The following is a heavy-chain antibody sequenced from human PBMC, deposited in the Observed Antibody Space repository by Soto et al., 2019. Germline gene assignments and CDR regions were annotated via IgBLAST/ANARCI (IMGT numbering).Heavy chain of an antibody. CDR2: IYSSGTT. CDR1: GGSIRSYY. D-gene: IGHD1-1*01. Sequence: SETLSLTCSVSGGSIRSYYWSWIRQPPGKGLEWIGYIYSSGTTNYNPSLQSRVTISGDTSKKQISLNLRSVTAAGTAVYYCARREAKISGTLIWGEVIDIWGQGTKVTVSS. CDR3: ARREAKISGTLIWGEVIDI. J-gene: IGHJ3*02. V-gene: IGHV4-59*01.